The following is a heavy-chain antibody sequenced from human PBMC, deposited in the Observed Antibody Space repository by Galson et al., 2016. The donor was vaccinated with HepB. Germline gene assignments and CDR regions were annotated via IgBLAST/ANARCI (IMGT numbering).Heavy chain of an antibody. CDR1: GFPFTKAW. J-gene: IGHJ4*02. Sequence: SLRLSCAASGFPFTKAWMNWVRQAPGKGLEWVGQIKSRTDGGTTECGAPVNGRFTISRDDSKNTVYLQMNNLKTDDTAVYYCTTKGGISWPPYWGQGTLVIVSS. CDR3: TTKGGISWPPY. CDR2: IKSRTDGGTT. V-gene: IGHV3-15*07. D-gene: IGHD6-13*01.